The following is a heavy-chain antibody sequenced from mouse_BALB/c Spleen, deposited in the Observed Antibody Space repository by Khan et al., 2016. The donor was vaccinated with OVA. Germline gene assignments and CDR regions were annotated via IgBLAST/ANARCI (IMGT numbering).Heavy chain of an antibody. CDR2: IHSGGSF. Sequence: EVELVESGGGLVKPGGSLKLSCAASGFTFSSYAMSWVRQTPEKRLEWVASIHSGGSFYHSDSLQGRFTISRDNARNILYLQLSSLRSDGTATYVCARGHFYGSSYDYWYFDVWGAGTTVTVSS. J-gene: IGHJ1*01. D-gene: IGHD1-1*01. CDR1: GFTFSSYA. CDR3: ARGHFYGSSYDYWYFDV. V-gene: IGHV5-6-5*01.